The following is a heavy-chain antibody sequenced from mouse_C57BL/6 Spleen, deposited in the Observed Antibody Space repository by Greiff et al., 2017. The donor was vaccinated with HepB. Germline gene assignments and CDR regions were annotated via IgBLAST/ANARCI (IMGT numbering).Heavy chain of an antibody. Sequence: EVQLQQSGPELVKPGASVKISCKASGYTFTDYYMNWVKQSHGKSLEWIGDINPNNGGTSYNQKFKGKATLTVDKSSSTAYMELRSLTSEDSAVYYCARWGKLGGYFDYWGQGTTLTVSS. D-gene: IGHD4-1*01. CDR1: GYTFTDYY. V-gene: IGHV1-26*01. CDR2: INPNNGGT. J-gene: IGHJ2*01. CDR3: ARWGKLGGYFDY.